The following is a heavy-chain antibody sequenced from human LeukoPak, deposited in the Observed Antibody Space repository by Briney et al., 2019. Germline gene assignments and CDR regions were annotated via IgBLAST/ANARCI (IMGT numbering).Heavy chain of an antibody. CDR1: GGSFSGYY. Sequence: PSETLSLTCAVYGGSFSGYYWSWIRQPPGKGLEWIGEINHSGSTNYNPSLKSRVTISVDTSKNQFSLKLSSVTAADTAVYYCARGGEWDIVVVPAAAPTCWFDPWGQGTLVTVSS. CDR3: ARGGEWDIVVVPAAAPTCWFDP. CDR2: INHSGST. V-gene: IGHV4-34*01. D-gene: IGHD2-2*01. J-gene: IGHJ5*02.